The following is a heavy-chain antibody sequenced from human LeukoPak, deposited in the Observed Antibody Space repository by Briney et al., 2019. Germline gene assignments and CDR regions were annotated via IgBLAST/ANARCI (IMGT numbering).Heavy chain of an antibody. V-gene: IGHV4-59*12. CDR2: ISYTGST. CDR3: ARDTPGSGWYGGSGFQDY. J-gene: IGHJ4*02. Sequence: SETLSLTCTVSGGSISRYYWSWIRQPPGKGLEWIGYISYTGSTTYNSSLKSRVTISLDTSQNQFSLKLSSVTAADTAVYYCARDTPGSGWYGGSGFQDYWGQGTLVTVSS. D-gene: IGHD6-19*01. CDR1: GGSISRYY.